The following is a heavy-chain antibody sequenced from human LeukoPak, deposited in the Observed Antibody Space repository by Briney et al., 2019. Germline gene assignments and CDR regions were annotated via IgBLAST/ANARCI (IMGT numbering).Heavy chain of an antibody. CDR2: IKQDGSEK. Sequence: GGSLRLSCAASGFTFSSYWMSWVRQAPGKGLEWVANIKQDGSEKYYVDSVKGRFTISRDNAKNSLYLQMNSLRAEDTAVYYCARGRGSGALHYFDYWGQGTLVTVSS. D-gene: IGHD3-16*01. CDR1: GFTFSSYW. V-gene: IGHV3-7*04. CDR3: ARGRGSGALHYFDY. J-gene: IGHJ4*02.